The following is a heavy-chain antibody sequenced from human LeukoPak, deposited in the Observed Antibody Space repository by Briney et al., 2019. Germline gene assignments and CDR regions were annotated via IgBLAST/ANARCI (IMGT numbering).Heavy chain of an antibody. CDR2: IYYSGST. J-gene: IGHJ4*02. Sequence: SETLSLTCTVSGGSISSYYWSWIRQPPGKGLEWIGYIYYSGSTNYNPSLKSRVTISVDTSKNQFSLKLSSVTAADTAVYYCARAQWLASFDYWGQGTLVTVSS. D-gene: IGHD6-19*01. V-gene: IGHV4-59*12. CDR1: GGSISSYY. CDR3: ARAQWLASFDY.